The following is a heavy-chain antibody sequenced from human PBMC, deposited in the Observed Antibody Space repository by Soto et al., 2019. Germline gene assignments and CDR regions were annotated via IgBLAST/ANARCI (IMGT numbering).Heavy chain of an antibody. J-gene: IGHJ4*01. D-gene: IGHD1-1*01. CDR2: MNPNSGNT. Sequence: DSVKVSCKASGYTFTSYDINWVRQATGQGLEWMGWMNPNSGNTGYAQKFQGRVTMTRNTSISTAYMELSSLRSEATAVYYCAKPADPDDQYFDYFGHGPLGTVSS. CDR1: GYTFTSYD. CDR3: AKPADPDDQYFDY. V-gene: IGHV1-8*01.